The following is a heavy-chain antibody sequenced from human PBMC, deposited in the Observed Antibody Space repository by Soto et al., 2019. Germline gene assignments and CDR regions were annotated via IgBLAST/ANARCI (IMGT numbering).Heavy chain of an antibody. J-gene: IGHJ4*02. CDR3: AKQGSDSSGYVDY. CDR1: GFTFSSYG. CDR2: ISYDGSNK. D-gene: IGHD3-22*01. V-gene: IGHV3-30*18. Sequence: QVQLVESGGGVVQPGRSLRLSCAASGFTFSSYGMHWVRQAPGKGLEWVAVISYDGSNKYYADSVKGRFTISRDNSKNTLYLQMNSLRAEETAVYYCAKQGSDSSGYVDYWGQGTLVTVSS.